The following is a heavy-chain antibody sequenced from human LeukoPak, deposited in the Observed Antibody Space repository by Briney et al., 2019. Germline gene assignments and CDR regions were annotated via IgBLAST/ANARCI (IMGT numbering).Heavy chain of an antibody. V-gene: IGHV3-23*01. D-gene: IGHD6-19*01. Sequence: PGGSLRLSCAASGFTFSNYAMNWVRQAPGKGLEWVSGISGSGGSTYYADSVKGRFTISRDNSKNTLYLQMNSLRVEDTAVYSCAKDRLIAVAGTSYYFDYWGQGTLVTVFS. J-gene: IGHJ4*02. CDR2: ISGSGGST. CDR3: AKDRLIAVAGTSYYFDY. CDR1: GFTFSNYA.